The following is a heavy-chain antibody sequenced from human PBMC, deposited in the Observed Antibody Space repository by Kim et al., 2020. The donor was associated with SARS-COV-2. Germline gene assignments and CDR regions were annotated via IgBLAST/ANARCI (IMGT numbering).Heavy chain of an antibody. V-gene: IGHV4-34*01. D-gene: IGHD2-15*01. J-gene: IGHJ4*02. CDR2: INQSEST. CDR1: GGSFSGYY. Sequence: SETLSLTCAAYGGSFSGYYWSWIRQPPGKGLEWIGEINQSESTDYNQSLKSRVTISVDTSKNQFSLKLSSVTAADTAVYDCARGVAMGYWGQGTLVTVYS. CDR3: ARGVAMGY.